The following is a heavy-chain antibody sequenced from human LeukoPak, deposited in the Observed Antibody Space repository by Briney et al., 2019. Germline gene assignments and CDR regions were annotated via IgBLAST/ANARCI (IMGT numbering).Heavy chain of an antibody. CDR1: GGSISSGSYY. Sequence: SETLSLTCTVSGGSISSGSYYWSWIRQPAGKGLEWIGRIYTSGSTNYNPSLKSRVTISVDTSKNQFSLKLSPVTAADTAVYYCARDGVVVPAAGYYYYYMDVWGKGTTVTVSS. V-gene: IGHV4-61*02. CDR3: ARDGVVVPAAGYYYYYMDV. J-gene: IGHJ6*03. D-gene: IGHD2-2*01. CDR2: IYTSGST.